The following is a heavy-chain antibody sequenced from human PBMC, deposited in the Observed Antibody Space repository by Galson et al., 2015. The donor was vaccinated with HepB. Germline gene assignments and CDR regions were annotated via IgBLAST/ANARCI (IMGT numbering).Heavy chain of an antibody. CDR1: EFAFGSFS. Sequence: LRLSCAASEFAFGSFSMNWVRQAPGKGLEWVSSITSSSSLIYYADSVKGRFTISRDNAKNSLFPQMNSLRAEDTAVYYCATTFGLVSHTYTMDVWGHGTTVTVSS. CDR2: ITSSSSLI. D-gene: IGHD3/OR15-3a*01. CDR3: ATTFGLVSHTYTMDV. J-gene: IGHJ6*02. V-gene: IGHV3-21*01.